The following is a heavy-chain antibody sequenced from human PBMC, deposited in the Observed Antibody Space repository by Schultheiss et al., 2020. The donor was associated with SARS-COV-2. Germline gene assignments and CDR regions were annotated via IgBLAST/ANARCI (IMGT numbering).Heavy chain of an antibody. J-gene: IGHJ4*02. CDR3: ARDYGDYEKADY. CDR1: GGSISSGDYY. Sequence: SQTLSLTCTVSGGSISSGDYYWGWIRQPPGKGLEWIGSIYYSGSTYYNPSLKSRVTISVDTSKNQFSLKLSSVTAADTAVYYCARDYGDYEKADYWGQGTLVTVSS. V-gene: IGHV4-39*02. CDR2: IYYSGST. D-gene: IGHD4-17*01.